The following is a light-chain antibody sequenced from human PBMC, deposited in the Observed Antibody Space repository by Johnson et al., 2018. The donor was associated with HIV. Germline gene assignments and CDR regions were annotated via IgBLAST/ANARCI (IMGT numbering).Light chain of an antibody. V-gene: IGLV1-51*02. CDR1: SSNIENYF. Sequence: QPVLTQPPSLSAAPGQRVSISCSGNSSNIENYFVSWYQQLPGAAPRLLIYEDNKRPSGIPDRFSGSKSGTTATLGITGLPTGDEADYYCGIWDASLSPRYVFGTGTTVTVL. J-gene: IGLJ1*01. CDR3: GIWDASLSPRYV. CDR2: EDN.